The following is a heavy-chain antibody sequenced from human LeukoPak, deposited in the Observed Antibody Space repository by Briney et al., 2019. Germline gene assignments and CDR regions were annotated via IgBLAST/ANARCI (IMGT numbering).Heavy chain of an antibody. CDR1: GFTFSSYA. J-gene: IGHJ4*02. D-gene: IGHD3-3*01. V-gene: IGHV3-23*01. Sequence: GGSLRLSCAASGFTFSSYAMSWVRQAPGKGLEWVSAISGSGGSTYYADSVKGRFTISRDNSKNTLYLQMNSLRAEDTAVYYCAKDGLRFLEWSAFDYWGQGTLVTVPS. CDR2: ISGSGGST. CDR3: AKDGLRFLEWSAFDY.